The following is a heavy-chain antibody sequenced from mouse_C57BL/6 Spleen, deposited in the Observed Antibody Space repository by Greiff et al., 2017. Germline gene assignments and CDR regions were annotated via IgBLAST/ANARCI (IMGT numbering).Heavy chain of an antibody. CDR2: IDPETGGT. D-gene: IGHD1-1*01. V-gene: IGHV1-15*01. Sequence: QVQLKESGAELVRPGASVTLSCKASGYTFTDYEMHWVKQTPVHGLEWIGAIDPETGGTAYNQKFKGKAILTADKSSSTAYMELRSLTSEDSAVYYCTRGDYYGSSPAWFAYWGQGTLVTVSA. J-gene: IGHJ3*01. CDR3: TRGDYYGSSPAWFAY. CDR1: GYTFTDYE.